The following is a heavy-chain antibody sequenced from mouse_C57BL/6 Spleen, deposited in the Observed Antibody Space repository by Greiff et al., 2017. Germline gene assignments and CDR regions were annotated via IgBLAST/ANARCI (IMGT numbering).Heavy chain of an antibody. CDR3: ARPGSSYPSYWYFDV. J-gene: IGHJ1*03. V-gene: IGHV5-15*04. D-gene: IGHD1-1*01. Sequence: EVMLVESGGGLVQPGGSLKLSCAASGFTFSDYGMAWVRQAPRKGPEWVAFISNLAYSIYYADTVTGRFTISRENAKNTLYLEMSSLRSEDTAMYYCARPGSSYPSYWYFDVWGTGTTVTVSS. CDR1: GFTFSDYG. CDR2: ISNLAYSI.